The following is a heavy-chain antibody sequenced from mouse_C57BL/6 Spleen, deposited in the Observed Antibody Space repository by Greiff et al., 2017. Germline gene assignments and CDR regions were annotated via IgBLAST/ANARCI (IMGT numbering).Heavy chain of an antibody. CDR3: AREDDYDRGFAY. CDR2: IDPSDSET. D-gene: IGHD2-4*01. CDR1: GYTFTSYW. J-gene: IGHJ3*01. V-gene: IGHV1-52*01. Sequence: VQLQQPGAELVRPGSSVKLSCKASGYTFTSYWMHWVKQRPIQGLEWIGNIDPSDSETHYNQKFKDKATLTVDKSSSTAYMQLSSLTSEDSAVYYCAREDDYDRGFAYWGQGTLVTVS.